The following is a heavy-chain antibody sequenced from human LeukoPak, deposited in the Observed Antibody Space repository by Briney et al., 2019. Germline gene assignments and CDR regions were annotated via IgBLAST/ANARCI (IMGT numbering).Heavy chain of an antibody. CDR3: ANDPYSTPRSYFDY. CDR1: GFTFSSYA. D-gene: IGHD6-13*01. Sequence: GGSLRLSCAASGFTFSSYAMSWVRQAPGKGLEWVSAISGSGGSTYYADSVKGRFTISRDNSKNTLYLQMNSLRAEDTAVYYCANDPYSTPRSYFDYWGQGTLVTVSS. CDR2: ISGSGGST. V-gene: IGHV3-23*01. J-gene: IGHJ4*02.